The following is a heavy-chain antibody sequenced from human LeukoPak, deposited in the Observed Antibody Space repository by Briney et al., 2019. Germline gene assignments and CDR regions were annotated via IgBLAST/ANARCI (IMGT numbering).Heavy chain of an antibody. Sequence: SQTLSLTCAISGDSVSSNSAAWNWIRQSPSRGLAWLGRTYYRSKWYNDYAVSVKSRITINPDTSKNQFSLQLNSVTPEDTAVYYCARTIGYCSGGSCYDENVDYWGQGTLVTVSS. V-gene: IGHV6-1*01. D-gene: IGHD2-15*01. J-gene: IGHJ4*02. CDR1: GDSVSSNSAA. CDR2: TYYRSKWYN. CDR3: ARTIGYCSGGSCYDENVDY.